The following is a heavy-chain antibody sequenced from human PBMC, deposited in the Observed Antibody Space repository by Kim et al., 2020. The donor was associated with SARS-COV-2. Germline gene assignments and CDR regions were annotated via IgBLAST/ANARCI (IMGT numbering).Heavy chain of an antibody. CDR1: GFTFSSYA. D-gene: IGHD5-18*01. CDR3: AREGELWSHFDY. J-gene: IGHJ4*02. Sequence: GGSLRLSCAASGFTFSSYAMHWVRQAPGKRLEWVAVIWYGGSSKYYADSVKGRFTISRDNSKNTLYLQMNSLRAEDTAVYFCAREGELWSHFDYWGQGTLVTVSS. CDR2: IWYGGSSK. V-gene: IGHV3-33*01.